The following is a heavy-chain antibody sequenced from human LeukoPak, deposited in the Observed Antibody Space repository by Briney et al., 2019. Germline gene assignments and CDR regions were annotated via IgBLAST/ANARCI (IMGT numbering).Heavy chain of an antibody. CDR2: IYYSGST. V-gene: IGHV4-59*01. Sequence: PSETLSLTCTVSGGSISSYYWSWIRQPPGKGLEWIGYIYYSGSTNYNPSLKSRVTISVDTSKNQFSLKLSSVTAADTAVYYCARDCGDYGYFQHWGQGTLVTVSS. CDR3: ARDCGDYGYFQH. CDR1: GGSISSYY. J-gene: IGHJ1*01. D-gene: IGHD4-17*01.